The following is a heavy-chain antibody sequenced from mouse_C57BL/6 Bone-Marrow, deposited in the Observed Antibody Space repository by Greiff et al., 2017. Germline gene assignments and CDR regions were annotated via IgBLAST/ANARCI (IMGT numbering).Heavy chain of an antibody. CDR1: GFTFSSYG. D-gene: IGHD2-5*01. V-gene: IGHV5-6*01. CDR3: ARHESYYSNYGAY. J-gene: IGHJ3*01. CDR2: ISSGGSYT. Sequence: EVMLVESGGDLVKPGGSLKLSCEASGFTFSSYGLSWVRQTPDKRLEWVATISSGGSYTYYPDSVKGRFTISRDNAKNTLYLQMSRLKSEDTAQYYGARHESYYSNYGAYWGQGTLVTVSA.